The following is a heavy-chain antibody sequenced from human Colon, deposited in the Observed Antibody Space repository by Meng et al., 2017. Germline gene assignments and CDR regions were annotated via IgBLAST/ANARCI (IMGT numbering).Heavy chain of an antibody. Sequence: VQRAESGPGVVKPSGTLSLTCAVSGDSISSGDWWSWVRQPPGKGLEWIAEIDHTGNTNYNPSLKSRVTIPVDKSKNQFSLKLSFMTAADTAVYYCARVGPGELPNFFDPWGQGTLVTVSS. J-gene: IGHJ5*02. CDR3: ARVGPGELPNFFDP. D-gene: IGHD1-7*01. CDR2: IDHTGNT. CDR1: GDSISSGDW. V-gene: IGHV4-4*02.